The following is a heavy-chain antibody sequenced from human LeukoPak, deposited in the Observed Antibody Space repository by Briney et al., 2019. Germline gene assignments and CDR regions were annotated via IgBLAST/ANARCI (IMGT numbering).Heavy chain of an antibody. V-gene: IGHV4-59*01. Sequence: SETLSLTCTVSGGSISTYYWSWIRQPPGKGLEWIGYIYDSESTNYNHSLKSRVTISVDTSKNQFSLKLSSVTAADTAVYYCARDSLNRFDPWGQGTLVTVCS. CDR1: GGSISTYY. J-gene: IGHJ5*02. CDR3: ARDSLNRFDP. CDR2: IYDSEST. D-gene: IGHD2/OR15-2a*01.